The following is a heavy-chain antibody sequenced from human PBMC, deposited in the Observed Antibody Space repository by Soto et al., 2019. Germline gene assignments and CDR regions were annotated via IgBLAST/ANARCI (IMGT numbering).Heavy chain of an antibody. CDR2: IYYSGST. CDR1: GGSISSGDYY. Sequence: SLTCTVSGGSISSGDYYWSWIRQPPGKGLEWIGYIYYSGSTYYNPSLKSRVTISVDTSKNQFSLKLSSVTAADTAVYYCARVLRGYSYGYSLDYWGQGTLVTVSS. V-gene: IGHV4-30-4*01. CDR3: ARVLRGYSYGYSLDY. D-gene: IGHD5-18*01. J-gene: IGHJ4*02.